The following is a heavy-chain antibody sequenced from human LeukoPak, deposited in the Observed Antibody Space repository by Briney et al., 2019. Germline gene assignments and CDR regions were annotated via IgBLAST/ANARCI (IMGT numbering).Heavy chain of an antibody. Sequence: GGSLRLSCAASGFTFSSYGMHWVRQAPGKGLEWVAVISYDGSNKYYADSVKGRFTISRDNSKNTLYLQMNSLRAEDTAVYYCAKDWDSGYYSRAEYFQHWGQGTLVTVSS. V-gene: IGHV3-30*18. CDR3: AKDWDSGYYSRAEYFQH. CDR1: GFTFSSYG. CDR2: ISYDGSNK. D-gene: IGHD3-22*01. J-gene: IGHJ1*01.